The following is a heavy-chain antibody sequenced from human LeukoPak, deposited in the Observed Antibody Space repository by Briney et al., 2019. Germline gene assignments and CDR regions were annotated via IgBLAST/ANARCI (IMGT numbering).Heavy chain of an antibody. V-gene: IGHV1-18*01. D-gene: IGHD2-2*01. CDR3: ARLGYCSSNSCYGVDY. CDR2: ISAYNGNT. Sequence: ASVKVSCKASGYTFTNSGVSWVRQAPGQGLEWMGWISAYNGNTNYAQKLQGRVTMSTDTSTSTAYMELRSLRFDDTAVYYCARLGYCSSNSCYGVDYWGQGTLVTVSS. CDR1: GYTFTNSG. J-gene: IGHJ4*02.